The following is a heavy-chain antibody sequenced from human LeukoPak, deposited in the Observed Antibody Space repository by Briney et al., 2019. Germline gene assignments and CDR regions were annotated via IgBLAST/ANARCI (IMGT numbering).Heavy chain of an antibody. Sequence: GGPLRLSCAASGFTFDDYGMSWVRQAPGKGLEWVSGINWNGGSTGYADSVKGRFTISRDNAKNSLYLQMNSLRAEDTALYYCARSGIIRYYYYYYMDVWGKGTTVTVSS. CDR3: ARSGIIRYYYYYYMDV. D-gene: IGHD3-16*01. J-gene: IGHJ6*03. V-gene: IGHV3-20*04. CDR2: INWNGGST. CDR1: GFTFDDYG.